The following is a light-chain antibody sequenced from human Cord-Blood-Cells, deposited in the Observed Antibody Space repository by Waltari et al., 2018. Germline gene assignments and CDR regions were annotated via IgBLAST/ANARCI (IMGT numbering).Light chain of an antibody. J-gene: IGLJ2*01. CDR2: DVS. CDR3: SSYTSSSTLV. V-gene: IGLV2-14*01. Sequence: QSALTQPASVSGSPGQSLTISCTGTSSDVGGYNCVSWYQQHPGKAPKLMIYDVSNRPSGVSNRVSGSKSGNTASLTISGLQAEDEADYYCSSYTSSSTLVFGGGTKLTVL. CDR1: SSDVGGYNC.